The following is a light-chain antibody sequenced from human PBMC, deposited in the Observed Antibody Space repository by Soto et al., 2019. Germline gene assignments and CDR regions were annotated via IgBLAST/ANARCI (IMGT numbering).Light chain of an antibody. CDR3: QQYGSSPLS. J-gene: IGKJ1*01. V-gene: IGKV3-20*01. Sequence: EIVLTQSPGTLSLSPGERATLSCRASQSVSSSYLAWYQQKPGQAPRLLIYGASSRATGIPGRFSGSGSGTDFTLTISRLEPEDFAGYYCQQYGSSPLSFGQGTKVEIK. CDR2: GAS. CDR1: QSVSSSY.